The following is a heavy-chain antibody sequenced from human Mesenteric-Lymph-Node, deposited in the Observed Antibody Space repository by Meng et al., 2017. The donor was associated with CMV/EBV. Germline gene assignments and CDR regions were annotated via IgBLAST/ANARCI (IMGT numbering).Heavy chain of an antibody. CDR1: GYTFSSYD. CDR2: ISAYNGNT. Sequence: ASVKVSCKASGYTFSSYDIHWVRQATGQGLEWLGWISAYNGNTNYAQIVQGRVTMTTDPSTTTAYMELRNLRSDDTAVYYCARLNGGNSGDWFDPWGQGTLVTVSS. CDR3: ARLNGGNSGDWFDP. V-gene: IGHV1-18*01. D-gene: IGHD4-23*01. J-gene: IGHJ5*02.